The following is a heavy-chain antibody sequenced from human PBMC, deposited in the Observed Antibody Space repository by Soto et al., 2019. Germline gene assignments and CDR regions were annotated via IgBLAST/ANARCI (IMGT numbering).Heavy chain of an antibody. Sequence: SETLSLTCTVSGGSIISSSYYWGWIRQPPGKGLEWIGGIYYSGSTYYNPSLKSRVTISVDTSKNQFSLKLSSVTAADTAVYYCASNRMAGAGNYYYYGMDVWGQGTTVTVSS. CDR2: IYYSGST. D-gene: IGHD6-19*01. V-gene: IGHV4-39*01. J-gene: IGHJ6*02. CDR1: GGSIISSSYY. CDR3: ASNRMAGAGNYYYYGMDV.